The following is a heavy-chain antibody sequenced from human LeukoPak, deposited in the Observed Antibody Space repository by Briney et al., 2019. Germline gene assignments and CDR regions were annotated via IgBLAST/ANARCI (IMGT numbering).Heavy chain of an antibody. CDR2: IKQDGSEK. D-gene: IGHD3-10*01. CDR1: GFTFSSYW. CDR3: ARDAMVRGVIGDY. Sequence: PGGSLRLSCAASGFTFSSYWMSWVRQAPGKGLEWVANIKQDGSEKYYVDSVKGRFTISRDNAKNSLYLQMNSLRAEDTAVYYCARDAMVRGVIGDYWGQGTLVTVSS. V-gene: IGHV3-7*01. J-gene: IGHJ4*02.